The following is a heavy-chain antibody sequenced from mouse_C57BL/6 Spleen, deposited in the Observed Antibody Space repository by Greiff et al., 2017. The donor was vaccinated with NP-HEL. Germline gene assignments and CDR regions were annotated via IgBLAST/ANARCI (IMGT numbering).Heavy chain of an antibody. CDR2: IYPGSGNT. CDR3: ARGTFTTVYFDY. V-gene: IGHV1-76*01. Sequence: VQLQESGAELVRPGASVKLSCKASGYTFTDYYINWVKQRPGQGLEWIARIYPGSGNTYYNEKFKGKATLTAEKSSSTAYMQLSSLTSEDSAVYFCARGTFTTVYFDYWGQGTTLTVSS. J-gene: IGHJ2*01. CDR1: GYTFTDYY. D-gene: IGHD1-1*01.